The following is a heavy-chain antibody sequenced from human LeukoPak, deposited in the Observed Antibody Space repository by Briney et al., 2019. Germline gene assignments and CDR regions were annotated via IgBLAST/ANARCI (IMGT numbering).Heavy chain of an antibody. CDR2: ISAYNGNT. V-gene: IGHV1-18*01. CDR1: GCTFTSYG. J-gene: IGHJ4*02. Sequence: GASVKVSCKASGCTFTSYGISWVRRAPGQGLEWMGWISAYNGNTNYAQKLQGRVTMTTDTSTSTAYMELRSLRSDDTAVYYCARGVYDSSGLSHYYFDYWGQGTLVTVSS. D-gene: IGHD3-22*01. CDR3: ARGVYDSSGLSHYYFDY.